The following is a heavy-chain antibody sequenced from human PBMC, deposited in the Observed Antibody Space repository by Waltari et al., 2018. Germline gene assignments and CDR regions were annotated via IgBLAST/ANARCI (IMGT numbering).Heavy chain of an antibody. CDR3: AKDRPDSSSSRGDY. Sequence: QVQLVESGGGVVQPGRSLRLSCAASGFTFSSYGMHWVRPAPGKGLEWVAVISYDGSNKYYADSVKGRFTISRDNSKNTLYLQMNSLRAEDTAVYYCAKDRPDSSSSRGDYWGQGTLVTVSS. CDR1: GFTFSSYG. J-gene: IGHJ4*02. V-gene: IGHV3-30*18. D-gene: IGHD6-6*01. CDR2: ISYDGSNK.